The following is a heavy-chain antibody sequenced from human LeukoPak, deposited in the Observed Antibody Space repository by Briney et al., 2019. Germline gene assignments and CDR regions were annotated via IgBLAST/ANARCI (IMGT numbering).Heavy chain of an antibody. Sequence: GGSLRLSCAASGFPFSDYVMHWVRQAPGKGLVWVSRINSDGSSTIYADSVRGRFTISRDNAKNTLYLQMNSLRADDTAVYYCARDWYYAIDYWGQGTLVTVSS. CDR3: ARDWYYAIDY. V-gene: IGHV3-74*01. CDR1: GFPFSDYV. CDR2: INSDGSST. D-gene: IGHD2-2*01. J-gene: IGHJ4*02.